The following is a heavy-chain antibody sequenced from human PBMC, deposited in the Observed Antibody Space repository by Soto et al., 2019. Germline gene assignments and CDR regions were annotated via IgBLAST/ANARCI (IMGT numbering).Heavy chain of an antibody. J-gene: IGHJ3*02. V-gene: IGHV3-74*01. D-gene: IGHD3-22*01. Sequence: EVQLVESGEGLVQPGGSLRLSCAASGFTSSSYWIHWVRQAPGKGLVWVSRISNDGSSTNYADSVKGRFTISRDNAKNTVYLQMNSLRAEDTAVYYCARDTYYYDSSDHFSADAFDIWGQGTMVTVSS. CDR1: GFTSSSYW. CDR2: ISNDGSST. CDR3: ARDTYYYDSSDHFSADAFDI.